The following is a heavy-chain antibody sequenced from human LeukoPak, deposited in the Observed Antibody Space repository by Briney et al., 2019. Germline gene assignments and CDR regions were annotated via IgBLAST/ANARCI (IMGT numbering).Heavy chain of an antibody. D-gene: IGHD2-2*02. CDR1: GFTVSSNY. V-gene: IGHV3-66*01. CDR3: YSGFCSSTSCYTPSDY. J-gene: IGHJ4*02. CDR2: IYSGGST. Sequence: GGSLRLSCAASGFTVSSNYMSWVRQAPGKGLEWVSVIYSGGSTYYADSVKGRFTISRDNSKNTLYLQMNSLRAEDTAVYYAYSGFCSSTSCYTPSDYWGQGTLVTVSS.